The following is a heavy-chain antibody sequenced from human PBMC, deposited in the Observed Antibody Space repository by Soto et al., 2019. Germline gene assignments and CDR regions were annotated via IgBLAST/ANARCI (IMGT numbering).Heavy chain of an antibody. D-gene: IGHD3-16*01. CDR2: IYYSGNT. Sequence: KSSETLYLTCTVSGDSVSSGGYYWSWIRTHPGKGLEWIGYIYYSGNTYYHPSLKSRVTISVDTSKNQFSLKLSSVTAADTAVYYCARDAGSYGPLGEGDYFGYWGQGTLVTVSS. V-gene: IGHV4-31*03. CDR3: ARDAGSYGPLGEGDYFGY. CDR1: GDSVSSGGYY. J-gene: IGHJ4*02.